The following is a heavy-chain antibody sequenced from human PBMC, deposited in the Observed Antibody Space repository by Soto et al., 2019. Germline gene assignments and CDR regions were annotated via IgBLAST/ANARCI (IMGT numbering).Heavy chain of an antibody. CDR3: ARFYDSSGYYVDGWIGDY. J-gene: IGHJ4*02. V-gene: IGHV4-30-4*01. Sequence: PSETLSLACTVSGGSISSGDYYWSWIRQPPGKGLEWIGYIYYSGSTYYNPSLKSRVTISVDTSKNQFSLKLSSVTAADTAVYYCARFYDSSGYYVDGWIGDYWGQGTLVTVSS. CDR1: GGSISSGDYY. CDR2: IYYSGST. D-gene: IGHD3-22*01.